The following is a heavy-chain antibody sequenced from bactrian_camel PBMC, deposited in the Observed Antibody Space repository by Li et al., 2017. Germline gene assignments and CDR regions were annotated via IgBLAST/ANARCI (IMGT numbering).Heavy chain of an antibody. D-gene: IGHD1*01. Sequence: QLVESGGGLVEAGGNLTLSCSASQFSFRGNAVAWFRQSPGKKREGVATIYLGGGNTYYTDSVKGRFTISQNDARNTVYLQMNNLKSEDTAVYYCARRESNSFNALGYWGQGTQVTVS. V-gene: IGHV3S31*01. CDR2: IYLGGGNT. CDR3: ARRESNSFNALGY. J-gene: IGHJ6*01. CDR1: QFSFRGNA.